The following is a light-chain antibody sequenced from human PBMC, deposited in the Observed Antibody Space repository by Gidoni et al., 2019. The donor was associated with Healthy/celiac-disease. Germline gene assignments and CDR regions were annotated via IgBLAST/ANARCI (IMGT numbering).Light chain of an antibody. CDR1: QSISSW. V-gene: IGKV1-5*03. Sequence: DIQMTQSPSTLSASVGDRVTITCRASQSISSWLAWYQQKPGKATKLLIYKASSLESGVPSRFSGSGSGTEFTLTISSLQPDDFATYYCQQYNSYWGYTFGQGTKLEIK. CDR3: QQYNSYWGYT. J-gene: IGKJ2*01. CDR2: KAS.